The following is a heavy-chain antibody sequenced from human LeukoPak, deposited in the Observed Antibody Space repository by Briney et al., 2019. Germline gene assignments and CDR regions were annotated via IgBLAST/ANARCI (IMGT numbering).Heavy chain of an antibody. CDR3: AREEGYCSSTSCYS. J-gene: IGHJ5*02. V-gene: IGHV4-30-4*08. CDR2: IYYGGST. D-gene: IGHD2-2*01. CDR1: GDSISSGDDY. Sequence: PSQTLSLTCTVSGDSISSGDDYWSWFRQPPGKGLEWIGDIYYGGSTNYNPSLKSRVTISVDTSKNQFSLKLSSVTAADTAVYYCAREEGYCSSTSCYSWGQGTLVAVSS.